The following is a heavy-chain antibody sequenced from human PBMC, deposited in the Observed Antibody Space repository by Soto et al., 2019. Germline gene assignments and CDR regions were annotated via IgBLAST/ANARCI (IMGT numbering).Heavy chain of an antibody. CDR1: GGTFSSYA. D-gene: IGHD2-15*01. CDR2: IIPICGTA. CDR3: ARDSCSGGSCLFWFDP. V-gene: IGHV1-69*01. Sequence: QVQLVQSGAEVKKPGSSVKVSCTASGGTFSSYAISWVRQAPGQGLEWMGGIIPICGTANYAQKVQGRVTITADESTSTAYMELSSLRSEDTAVYYCARDSCSGGSCLFWFDPWGQGTLVTVSS. J-gene: IGHJ5*02.